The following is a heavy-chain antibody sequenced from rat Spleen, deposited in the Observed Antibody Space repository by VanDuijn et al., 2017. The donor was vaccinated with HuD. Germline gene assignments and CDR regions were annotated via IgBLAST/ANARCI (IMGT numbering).Heavy chain of an antibody. CDR2: ITNSGGST. CDR1: GFTFSNYY. J-gene: IGHJ4*01. Sequence: EVQLVESGGGLVQPGRSLKLSCAASGFTFSNYYMAWVRQAPTKGLEWVASITNSGGSTYYRDSVKGRFTISRDNAKSTLYLQMDSLRSEDTATYYCTRDRGQLGVMDAWGQGASVTVSS. V-gene: IGHV5S23*01. D-gene: IGHD5-1*01. CDR3: TRDRGQLGVMDA.